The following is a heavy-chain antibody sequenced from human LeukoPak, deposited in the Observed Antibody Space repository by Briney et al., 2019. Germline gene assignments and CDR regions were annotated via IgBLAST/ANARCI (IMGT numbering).Heavy chain of an antibody. D-gene: IGHD5-12*01. V-gene: IGHV3-48*03. CDR3: AKGPGARGHFNWFDP. CDR1: GFSFSNYE. Sequence: PGGSLRLSCAASGFSFSNYEMNWVRQAPGKGLEWISYITASSTTIYYADSVKGRFPISRDNAKNSLYLQMNGLRGEDTAVYYCAKGPGARGHFNWFDPWGQGTLVTVSS. J-gene: IGHJ5*02. CDR2: ITASSTTI.